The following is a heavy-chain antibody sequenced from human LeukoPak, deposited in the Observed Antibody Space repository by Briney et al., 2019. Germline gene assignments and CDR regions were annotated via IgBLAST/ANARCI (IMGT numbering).Heavy chain of an antibody. Sequence: GGSPRLSCAASGFTVSSNYMNWVRQAPGKGLEWVSIIYSGGSTFYADSVKGRFTISRDNSKNTLHLQMNSLRAEDTAVYYCARSNDAFDIWGQGTMVTVSS. CDR1: GFTVSSNY. CDR3: ARSNDAFDI. D-gene: IGHD5/OR15-5a*01. J-gene: IGHJ3*02. CDR2: IYSGGST. V-gene: IGHV3-53*01.